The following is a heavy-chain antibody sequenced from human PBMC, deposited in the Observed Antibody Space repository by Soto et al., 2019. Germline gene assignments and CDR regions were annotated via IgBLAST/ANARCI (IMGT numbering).Heavy chain of an antibody. Sequence: SETLSLTCAVYGGSFSGYFGSWFRQPPGKGLEWIGEISHIGSIKYSPSLKSRVTISVDTSKNQFSLKLSSVTAEDTAVYYGARVVYYYYMDVWGKGTTVTVSS. V-gene: IGHV4-34*01. J-gene: IGHJ6*03. CDR1: GGSFSGYF. CDR3: ARVVYYYYMDV. CDR2: ISHIGSI.